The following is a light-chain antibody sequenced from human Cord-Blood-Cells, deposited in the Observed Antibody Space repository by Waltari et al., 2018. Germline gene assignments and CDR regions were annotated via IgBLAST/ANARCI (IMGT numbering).Light chain of an antibody. Sequence: QSALTQPASVSGSPGQSITISCTGTSSDVGSYNLVSWYQQHPGKAPKLMIYEGSKRPSGVSNRFSGSKSGNTASLTIYGLQAEDEADYYCCSYAGSTWVFGGGTKLTVL. CDR3: CSYAGSTWV. J-gene: IGLJ3*02. CDR2: EGS. CDR1: SSDVGSYNL. V-gene: IGLV2-23*01.